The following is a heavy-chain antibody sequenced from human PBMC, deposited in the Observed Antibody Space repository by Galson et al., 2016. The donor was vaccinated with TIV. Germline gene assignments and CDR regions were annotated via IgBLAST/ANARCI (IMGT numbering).Heavy chain of an antibody. CDR1: GGTFSSNA. CDR3: ARDQNRLVRTRYGFDI. D-gene: IGHD6-19*01. V-gene: IGHV1-69*13. J-gene: IGHJ3*02. CDR2: IIPKSGTV. Sequence: SVKVSCKASGGTFSSNAINWVRQAPGQGLEWMGGIIPKSGTVNYARKFQGRVTITADESTSTAYMELSSLTSEDTAVYYCARDQNRLVRTRYGFDIWGQGTMVTVSS.